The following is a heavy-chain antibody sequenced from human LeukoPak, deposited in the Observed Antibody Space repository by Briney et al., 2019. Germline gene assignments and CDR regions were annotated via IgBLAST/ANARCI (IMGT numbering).Heavy chain of an antibody. J-gene: IGHJ5*02. V-gene: IGHV1-46*01. CDR3: ATSPRVPAAPWGYNWFDP. CDR2: INPSGGST. CDR1: GYTFTSYY. Sequence: ASVKVSCKASGYTFTSYYMHWVRQAPGQGLEWMGIINPSGGSTSYAQKFQGRVTMTEDTSTDTAYMELSSLRSEDTAVYYCATSPRVPAAPWGYNWFDPWGQGTLVTVSS. D-gene: IGHD2-2*01.